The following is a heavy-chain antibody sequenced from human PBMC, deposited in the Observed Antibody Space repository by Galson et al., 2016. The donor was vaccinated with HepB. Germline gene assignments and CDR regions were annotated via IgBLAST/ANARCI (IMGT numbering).Heavy chain of an antibody. CDR3: ASAGLRYFDWFSPYYFDY. V-gene: IGHV1-2*02. D-gene: IGHD3-9*01. J-gene: IGHJ4*02. CDR2: INPNSGGT. Sequence: SVKVSCKASGYTFTGHYIHWVRQAPGQGLEWMGWINPNSGGTKFAVKFQGRVTVTRDTSTSIAYMELSRLRSDDTAVYFCASAGLRYFDWFSPYYFDYWGQGTLVTVSS. CDR1: GYTFTGHY.